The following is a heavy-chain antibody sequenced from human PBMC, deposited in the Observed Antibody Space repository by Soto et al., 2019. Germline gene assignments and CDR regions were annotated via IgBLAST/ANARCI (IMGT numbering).Heavy chain of an antibody. Sequence: SETLSLTCTVSGGSISSSSYYWGWIRQPPGKGLEWIGSIYYSGSTYYNPSLKSRVTISVDTSKNQFSLKLSSVTAADTAVYYCACIFSGGYGYGFYYYGMDVWGQRTTVT. CDR3: ACIFSGGYGYGFYYYGMDV. V-gene: IGHV4-39*01. D-gene: IGHD5-18*01. J-gene: IGHJ6*02. CDR2: IYYSGST. CDR1: GGSISSSSYY.